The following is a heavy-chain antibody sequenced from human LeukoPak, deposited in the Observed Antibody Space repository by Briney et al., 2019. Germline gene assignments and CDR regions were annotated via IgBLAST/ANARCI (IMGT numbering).Heavy chain of an antibody. Sequence: GGSLRLSCAASGFTFSSFAMTWVRQAPGKGLEWVSAISGSAGSTYYADSVKGRFTISRDNSKNTLYLQMTSLRAEDTAVYYCAKDRYSYAYEYFDCWGQGTLVTVSS. CDR2: ISGSAGST. CDR3: AKDRYSYAYEYFDC. D-gene: IGHD5-18*01. J-gene: IGHJ4*02. V-gene: IGHV3-23*01. CDR1: GFTFSSFA.